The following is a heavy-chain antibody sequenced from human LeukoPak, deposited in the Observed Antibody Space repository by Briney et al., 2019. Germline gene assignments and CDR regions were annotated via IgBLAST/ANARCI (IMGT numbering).Heavy chain of an antibody. CDR2: ISSSSSYI. D-gene: IGHD6-6*01. J-gene: IGHJ4*02. V-gene: IGHV3-21*01. CDR1: GFTFSSYS. CDR3: ARGRPGLSIAARPHDY. Sequence: GGSLRLSCAASGFTFSSYSMNWVRQAPGKGLEWVSSISSSSSYIYYADSVKGRFTTSRDNAKNSLYLQMNSLRAEDTAVYYCARGRPGLSIAARPHDYWGQGTLVTVSS.